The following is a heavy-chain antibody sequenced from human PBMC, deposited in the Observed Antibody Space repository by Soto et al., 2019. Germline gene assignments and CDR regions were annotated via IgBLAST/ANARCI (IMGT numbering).Heavy chain of an antibody. CDR3: ARWDYSTSSLGPFDY. CDR1: GGSISSHY. V-gene: IGHV4-59*11. J-gene: IGHJ4*02. CDR2: VHYSGST. D-gene: IGHD6-6*01. Sequence: QVQLQESGPGLVKPSETLSLTCVVSGGSISSHYWSWIRQPPGSGLEWIGFVHYSGSTNYSPSLKSRVTMSLDTSKNQFSLNLSSVTAADTAFYFCARWDYSTSSLGPFDYWGQGILVTVSS.